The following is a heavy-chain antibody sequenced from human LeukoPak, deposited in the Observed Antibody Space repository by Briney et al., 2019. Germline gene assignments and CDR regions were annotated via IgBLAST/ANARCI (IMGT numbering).Heavy chain of an antibody. CDR2: ISGSGRGGST. V-gene: IGHV3-23*01. CDR3: ARDYIGGWNDH. Sequence: GGSLRLSCTASGFTFSNYAMSWVRQAPGKGLEWVSDISGSGRGGSTYYAGSVKGRFTISRDNAKNSVYLQMSSLRVEDTAVYFCARDYIGGWNDHWGQGTLVTVSS. J-gene: IGHJ4*02. D-gene: IGHD3-16*01. CDR1: GFTFSNYA.